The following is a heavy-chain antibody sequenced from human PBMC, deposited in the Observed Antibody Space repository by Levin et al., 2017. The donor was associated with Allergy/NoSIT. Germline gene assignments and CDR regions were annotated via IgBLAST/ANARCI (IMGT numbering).Heavy chain of an antibody. CDR1: GYSFNSYW. CDR3: ARSGNARSGFDY. D-gene: IGHD6-25*01. CDR2: IFPADSDT. J-gene: IGHJ4*02. Sequence: ASVKVSCKGSGYSFNSYWIGWVRQMPGKGLEWMGIIFPADSDTRYSPSFQGQATISADKSINTAYLQWSSLKASDTAMYYCARSGNARSGFDYWGQGTLVTVSS. V-gene: IGHV5-51*01.